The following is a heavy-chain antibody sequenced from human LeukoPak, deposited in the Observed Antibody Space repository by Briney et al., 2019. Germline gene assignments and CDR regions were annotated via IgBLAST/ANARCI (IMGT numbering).Heavy chain of an antibody. V-gene: IGHV3-7*01. J-gene: IGHJ4*02. D-gene: IGHD6-6*01. Sequence: GGSLRLSCAASGFTFSSYLMSWLGQAPGKGLDGVANIKQDGSEKHYVDSVKGRFTISRDNAKKSLFLHMNSLRVEDTAVYYCARGSEYTSSTNYYFDYWGQGTLVTVSS. CDR1: GFTFSSYL. CDR2: IKQDGSEK. CDR3: ARGSEYTSSTNYYFDY.